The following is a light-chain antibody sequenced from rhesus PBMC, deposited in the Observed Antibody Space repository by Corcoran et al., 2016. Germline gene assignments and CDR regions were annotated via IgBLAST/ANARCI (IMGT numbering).Light chain of an antibody. J-gene: IGKJ3*01. V-gene: IGKV1-22*01. CDR1: QSISSW. CDR3: LQYSSSPFT. Sequence: DIQMTQSPSSLSASVGDTVTITCRASQSISSWLDWYQQKPGKAPKLLIYKAYSLQSGVPSSFSGSGPGTDFSRTISSLQPADFATYFYLQYSSSPFTFGPGTKLDIK. CDR2: KAY.